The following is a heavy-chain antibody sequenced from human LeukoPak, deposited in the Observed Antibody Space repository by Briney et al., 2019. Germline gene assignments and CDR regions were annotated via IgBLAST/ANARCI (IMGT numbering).Heavy chain of an antibody. CDR1: GGSFSGYY. CDR3: ARFVGFGELPINWFDP. J-gene: IGHJ5*02. Sequence: SETLSLTCAVYGGSFSGYYWSWIRQPPGKGLEWIGEINHSGSTNYNPSLKSRVTISVDTSKNQFSLKLSSVTAADTAVYYCARFVGFGELPINWFDPWGQGTLVTVSS. D-gene: IGHD3-10*01. V-gene: IGHV4-34*01. CDR2: INHSGST.